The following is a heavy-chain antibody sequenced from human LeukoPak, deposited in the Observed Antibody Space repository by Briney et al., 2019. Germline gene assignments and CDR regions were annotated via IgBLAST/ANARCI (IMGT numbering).Heavy chain of an antibody. Sequence: GGSLRLSCAASGFTFSSYSMNWVRQAPGKGLEWVSSISSSSYIYYADSVKGRFTISRDNAKNSLYLQMNSLRAEDTAVYYCARSGKYCGGDCYPAEYFQHWGQGSLVTVSS. CDR1: GFTFSSYS. J-gene: IGHJ1*01. CDR3: ARSGKYCGGDCYPAEYFQH. D-gene: IGHD2-21*02. CDR2: ISSSSYI. V-gene: IGHV3-21*01.